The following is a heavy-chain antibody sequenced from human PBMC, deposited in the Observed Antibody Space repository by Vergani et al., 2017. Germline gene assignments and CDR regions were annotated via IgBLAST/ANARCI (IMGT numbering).Heavy chain of an antibody. Sequence: QVQLQESGPGLVKPSETLSLACTVSGGSISSYYWSWIRQPPGKGLEWIGYIYYSGSTNYNPSLKSRVTISVDTSKNQFSLKLSSVTAADTAVYYCARGLADDAFDIWGQGTMVTVSS. J-gene: IGHJ3*02. CDR1: GGSISSYY. V-gene: IGHV4-59*01. CDR2: IYYSGST. CDR3: ARGLADDAFDI. D-gene: IGHD6-19*01.